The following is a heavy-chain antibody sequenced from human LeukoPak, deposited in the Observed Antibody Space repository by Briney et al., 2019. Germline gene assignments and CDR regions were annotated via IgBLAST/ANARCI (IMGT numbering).Heavy chain of an antibody. Sequence: GGSLRLSCAASGFTFDDYAMHWVRQAPGKGLEWVSGISWNSGSIGYADSVKGRFTISRDNAKNSLYLQMNSLRAEDMALYYCAKGIRFLGPYYFDYWGQGTLVTVSS. J-gene: IGHJ4*02. CDR1: GFTFDDYA. CDR3: AKGIRFLGPYYFDY. CDR2: ISWNSGSI. V-gene: IGHV3-9*03. D-gene: IGHD3-3*01.